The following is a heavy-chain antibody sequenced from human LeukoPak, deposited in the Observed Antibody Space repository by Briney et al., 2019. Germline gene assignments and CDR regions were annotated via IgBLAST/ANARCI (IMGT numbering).Heavy chain of an antibody. J-gene: IGHJ5*02. Sequence: SETLSLTCTVSGGSISSYYWSWIRQPPGKGLEWIGYIYYSGSTNYNPSLKSRVTISVDTSKNQFSLKLSSVTAADTAVYYCARVTMAHYYDTSGWFDPWGQGTLVTVSS. CDR3: ARVTMAHYYDTSGWFDP. V-gene: IGHV4-59*12. CDR1: GGSISSYY. CDR2: IYYSGST. D-gene: IGHD3-22*01.